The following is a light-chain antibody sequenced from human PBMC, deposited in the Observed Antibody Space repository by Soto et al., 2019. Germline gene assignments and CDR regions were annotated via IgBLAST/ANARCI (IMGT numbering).Light chain of an antibody. V-gene: IGKV1-33*01. CDR3: QQYDDLQIT. CDR1: QDISDF. CDR2: DAS. Sequence: DIQMTQSPSSLSASVGDRITITGQASQDISDFLNWYQLKPGKAPKLLIYDASNLKTGVPSRFSGSGSGTDFTFTINTLQPEDSATYYCQQYDDLQITFGQGTRLEIK. J-gene: IGKJ5*01.